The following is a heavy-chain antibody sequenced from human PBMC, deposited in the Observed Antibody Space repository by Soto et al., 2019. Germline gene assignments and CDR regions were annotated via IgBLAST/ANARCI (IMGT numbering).Heavy chain of an antibody. Sequence: GGSLRLSCAASGFTFSSYGMHWVRQAPGRGLDWVAVIWYDGSNKYYADSVKGRFTISRDNSKNTLYLQMNSLRAEDTAVYYCARAVGPFDFWGQGTLVTVSS. V-gene: IGHV3-33*01. CDR1: GFTFSSYG. CDR2: IWYDGSNK. J-gene: IGHJ4*02. D-gene: IGHD1-26*01. CDR3: ARAVGPFDF.